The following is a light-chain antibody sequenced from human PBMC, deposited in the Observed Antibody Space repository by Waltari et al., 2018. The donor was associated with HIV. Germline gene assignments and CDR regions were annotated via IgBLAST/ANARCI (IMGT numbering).Light chain of an antibody. V-gene: IGLV2-14*03. Sequence: QSALTQPASVSGSLGQSITISCTGTSSDVGGYNYVSWYPQHPGKAPKFLIYYVSDRPSGVSNRFSGFKSGNTASLTISGLQAEDEADYYCSSYTSDNTFTIFGGGTKLTVL. CDR3: SSYTSDNTFTI. CDR1: SSDVGGYNY. J-gene: IGLJ2*01. CDR2: YVS.